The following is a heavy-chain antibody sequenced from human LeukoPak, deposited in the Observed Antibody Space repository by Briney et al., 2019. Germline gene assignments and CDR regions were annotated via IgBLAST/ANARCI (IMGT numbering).Heavy chain of an antibody. V-gene: IGHV4-39*07. CDR2: IYYSGST. J-gene: IGHJ4*02. CDR1: RGSISSSSYY. Sequence: PSETLSLTCTVSRGSISSSSYYWGWIRQPPGKGLEWIGSIYYSGSTYYNPSLKSRVTISVDTSKNQFSLKLSSVTAADTAVYYCAAKSDSSSSEYWGQGTLVTVSS. D-gene: IGHD6-6*01. CDR3: AAKSDSSSSEY.